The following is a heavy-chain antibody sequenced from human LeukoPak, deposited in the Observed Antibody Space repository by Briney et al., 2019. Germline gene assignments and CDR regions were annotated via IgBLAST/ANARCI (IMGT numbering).Heavy chain of an antibody. CDR2: ISGSGDTT. V-gene: IGHV3-23*01. CDR1: GFSFTSYG. D-gene: IGHD7-27*01. J-gene: IGHJ6*03. CDR3: AKGGDDDYYNYDYMDV. Sequence: GGSLRLSCAASGFSFTSYGVNWVRQAPGKGLEWVSSISGSGDTTYYADSVKGRFTISRDNFKNTLYLQMNSLRAEDTAVYYCAKGGDDDYYNYDYMDVWGKGTTVTVSS.